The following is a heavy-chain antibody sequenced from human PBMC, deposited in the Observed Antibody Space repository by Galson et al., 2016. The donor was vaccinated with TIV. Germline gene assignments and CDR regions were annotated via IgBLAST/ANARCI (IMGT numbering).Heavy chain of an antibody. D-gene: IGHD3-3*01. CDR3: AHRALTVFGLFSKTDNGFDP. CDR2: IYWDDDK. V-gene: IGHV2-5*02. J-gene: IGHJ5*02. CDR1: GFSLSTTGVG. Sequence: PALVKPPQTLTLTCTFSGFSLSTTGVGVGWIRQPPGKALEWLALIYWDDDKRYSPSLKSRLTITKDTSKNQVVLTRTNMDPVDTATNYCAHRALTVFGLFSKTDNGFDPWGQGTLVTVSS.